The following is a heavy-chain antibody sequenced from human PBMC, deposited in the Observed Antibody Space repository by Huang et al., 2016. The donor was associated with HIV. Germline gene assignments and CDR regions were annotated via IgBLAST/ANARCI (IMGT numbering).Heavy chain of an antibody. J-gene: IGHJ4*03. CDR3: AREGQNWLGKPFGALAF. CDR1: GVSFSDYA. V-gene: IGHV1-69*10. Sequence: QAQLVQSGAAVMKPGSSVRVSCKASGVSFSDYAFSWVRRAPGQGLDWMGGIIPRFGLTNYAPRLQGRVTISVDKSSNTVYLELTSLRSGDTAVYYCAREGQNWLGKPFGALAFWGQGTEVIVSS. D-gene: IGHD3-16*01. CDR2: IIPRFGLT.